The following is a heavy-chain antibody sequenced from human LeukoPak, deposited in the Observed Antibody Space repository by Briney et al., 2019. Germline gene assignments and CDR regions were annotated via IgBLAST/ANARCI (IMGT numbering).Heavy chain of an antibody. CDR1: GFTFSSYW. V-gene: IGHV4-39*01. J-gene: IGHJ5*02. CDR2: IYYSGST. Sequence: KSGGSLRLSCAASGFTFSSYWMSWVRQAPGKGLEWIGSIYYSGSTYYNPSLKSRVTISVDTSKNQFSLKLSSVTAADTAVYYCARHRLYYYGSGSYHHWGQGTLVTVSS. CDR3: ARHRLYYYGSGSYHH. D-gene: IGHD3-10*01.